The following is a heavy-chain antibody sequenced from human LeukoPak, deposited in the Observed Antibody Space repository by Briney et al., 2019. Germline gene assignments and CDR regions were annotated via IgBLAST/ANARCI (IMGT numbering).Heavy chain of an antibody. Sequence: SVKVSCKASGYTFTGYYMHWVRQAPGQGHEWMGRIIPILGIANYAQKFQGRVTITADKSTSTAYMELSSLRSEVTAVYYCARDSVYYDILTGYYPLYYYCGMDVWGQGTTVTVSS. CDR3: ARDSVYYDILTGYYPLYYYCGMDV. CDR1: GYTFTGYY. CDR2: IIPILGIA. J-gene: IGHJ6*02. V-gene: IGHV1-69*04. D-gene: IGHD3-9*01.